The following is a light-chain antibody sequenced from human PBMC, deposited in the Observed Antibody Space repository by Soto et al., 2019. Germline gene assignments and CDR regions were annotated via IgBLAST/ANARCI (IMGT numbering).Light chain of an antibody. J-gene: IGKJ2*01. CDR2: SAS. CDR3: QRYGISHPKYT. V-gene: IGKV3-20*01. CDR1: QTVNSSY. Sequence: EVVLTQSPGTLSLSPGERATLSCRASQTVNSSYFAWYQQKPGQAHTLLIYSASSRATDLPDRFSGSGSGTDFTLTISRLEPEDLQVYYCQRYGISHPKYTFGQGTKLEIK.